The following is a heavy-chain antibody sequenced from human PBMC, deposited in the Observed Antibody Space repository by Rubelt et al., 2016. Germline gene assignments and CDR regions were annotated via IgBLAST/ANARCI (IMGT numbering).Heavy chain of an antibody. CDR1: GGSISSSSYY. D-gene: IGHD2-2*01. CDR2: IYYSGST. J-gene: IGHJ6*02. CDR3: ARGEIVVVPAPTSIPSYDV. Sequence: QLQLQESGPGLVKPSETLSLTCTVSGGSISSSSYYWGWIRQPPGKGLEWIGSIYYSGSTYYNPSLKSRVTIPVETSKNQFFLMLSSVTAADTAVYYCARGEIVVVPAPTSIPSYDVWGQGTTVTVSS. V-gene: IGHV4-39*01.